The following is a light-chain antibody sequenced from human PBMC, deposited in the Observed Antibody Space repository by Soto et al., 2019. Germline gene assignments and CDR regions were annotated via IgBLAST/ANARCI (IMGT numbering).Light chain of an antibody. CDR3: QQRNVWPPVT. CDR2: GAF. CDR1: PSVTNF. Sequence: EIVLTQSPGILSLSPGERATLSCRASPSVTNFLAWYQQKPGQAPRLLIYGAFNRATGIPARFSGSGSGTDFTLTISSLEPEDSAVYYCQQRNVWPPVTFGQGTRLEIK. V-gene: IGKV3-11*01. J-gene: IGKJ5*01.